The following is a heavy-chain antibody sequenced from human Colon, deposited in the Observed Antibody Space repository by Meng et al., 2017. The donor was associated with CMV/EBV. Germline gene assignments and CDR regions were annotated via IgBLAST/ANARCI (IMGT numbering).Heavy chain of an antibody. CDR2: ISPSSNSV. D-gene: IGHD4-23*01. V-gene: IGHV3-48*04. Sequence: GGSLRLSCAASEFTFNTYTMNWVRQAPGKGLEWLAYISPSSNSVYYADSVRGRVTVSRDNAKNSLYLQMNSLRADDTAIYYCARAAVGGNEGIDYWGQGTLVTVSS. CDR3: ARAAVGGNEGIDY. CDR1: EFTFNTYT. J-gene: IGHJ4*02.